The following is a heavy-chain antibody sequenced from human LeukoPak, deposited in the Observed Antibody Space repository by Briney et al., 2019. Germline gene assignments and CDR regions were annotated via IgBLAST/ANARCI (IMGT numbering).Heavy chain of an antibody. D-gene: IGHD2-15*01. CDR3: ARGYCSGDSCFHDAFDI. J-gene: IGHJ3*02. CDR1: GDTFSDFA. CDR2: IIPIFGAT. Sequence: ASVKVSCKTSGDTFSDFAFSWVRQAPGQGLEWMGRIIPIFGATSYAQNFQGRVSITTDESTSTAYMELSSLRSEDTAVYYCARGYCSGDSCFHDAFDIWGQGTMVTVSS. V-gene: IGHV1-69*05.